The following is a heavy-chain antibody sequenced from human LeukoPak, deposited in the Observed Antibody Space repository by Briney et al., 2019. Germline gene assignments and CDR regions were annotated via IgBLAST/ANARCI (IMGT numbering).Heavy chain of an antibody. CDR3: ARRPYGGEYYFDY. CDR2: IYFRDSRT. CDR1: GNSFTNYY. V-gene: IGHV5-51*01. J-gene: IGHJ4*02. D-gene: IGHD4-23*01. Sequence: GESLKISCKGSGNSFTNYYIGWVRQMPGKGLEWMGLIYFRDSRTRYSPSFQGQVTISADTSIDTAYLQWSSLKASDTAMYYCARRPYGGEYYFDYWGQGTLVIVSS.